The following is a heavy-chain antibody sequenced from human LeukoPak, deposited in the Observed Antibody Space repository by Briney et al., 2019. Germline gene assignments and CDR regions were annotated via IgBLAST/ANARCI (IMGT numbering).Heavy chain of an antibody. J-gene: IGHJ4*02. Sequence: GGSLRLSCAASGFTFRSYAMSWVRQAPGKGLEWVSTISGSGATTYSAGSVKGRFTISRDNSKNTLYLQMNTLRAEDTAIYYCAKAMTGYELDCWGQGNLVTVSS. CDR3: AKAMTGYELDC. CDR1: GFTFRSYA. V-gene: IGHV3-23*01. D-gene: IGHD3-9*01. CDR2: ISGSGATT.